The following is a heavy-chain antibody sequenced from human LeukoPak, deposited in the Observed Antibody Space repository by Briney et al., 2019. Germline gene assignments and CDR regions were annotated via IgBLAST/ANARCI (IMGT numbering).Heavy chain of an antibody. CDR1: GGSISSYY. Sequence: SETLSLTCTVSGGSISSYYWNWIRQSPGGGLEWIGHIFYSGNTNYNPSLKSRVTISVDTSKNQFSLKLSSVTAADTAVYYCASYSNNWPNYYFDYWGQGTLDTVSS. J-gene: IGHJ4*02. D-gene: IGHD6-13*01. CDR2: IFYSGNT. V-gene: IGHV4-59*08. CDR3: ASYSNNWPNYYFDY.